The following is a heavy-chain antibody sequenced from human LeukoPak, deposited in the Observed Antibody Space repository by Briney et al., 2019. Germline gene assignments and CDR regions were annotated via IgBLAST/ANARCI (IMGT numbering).Heavy chain of an antibody. D-gene: IGHD3-3*01. J-gene: IGHJ4*02. CDR1: GGSVSSGGYS. CDR2: IYHSGST. CDR3: ARGERFLEWLLFDY. Sequence: SETLSLTCAVSGGSVSSGGYSWSWIRQPPGKGLEWIGYIYHSGSTYYNPSLKSRVTISVDRSKNQFSLKLSSVTAADTAVYYCARGERFLEWLLFDYWGQGTLVTVSS. V-gene: IGHV4-30-2*01.